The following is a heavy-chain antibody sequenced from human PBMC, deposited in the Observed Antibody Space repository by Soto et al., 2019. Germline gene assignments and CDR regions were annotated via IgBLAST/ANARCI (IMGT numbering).Heavy chain of an antibody. Sequence: QVQLVQSGAEVKKPGASVKVSCNTSGYTFSDYYMHWLRQAPGQGFQWLALINPISGRTTYAPNFQGRVTVTRDTYTSTVYMDLTSLTSEDTAVYYCAKEGTGSGEFDSWGQGTLVTVSS. CDR1: GYTFSDYY. V-gene: IGHV1-46*01. J-gene: IGHJ4*02. CDR3: AKEGTGSGEFDS. CDR2: INPISGRT. D-gene: IGHD6-19*01.